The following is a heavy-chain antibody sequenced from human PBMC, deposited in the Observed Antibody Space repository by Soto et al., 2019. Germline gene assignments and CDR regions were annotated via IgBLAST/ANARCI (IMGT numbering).Heavy chain of an antibody. D-gene: IGHD3-10*01. CDR2: INHSGST. CDR3: ARGRGFGELYRLDY. Sequence: QVQLQQWGAGLLKPSETLSLTCAVYGGSFSGYYWSWIRQPPGKGLEWIGEINHSGSTNYTPSLKSRVTISVDTSKNQFSLKLSSVTAADTAVYYCARGRGFGELYRLDYWGQGTLVTVSS. V-gene: IGHV4-34*01. J-gene: IGHJ4*02. CDR1: GGSFSGYY.